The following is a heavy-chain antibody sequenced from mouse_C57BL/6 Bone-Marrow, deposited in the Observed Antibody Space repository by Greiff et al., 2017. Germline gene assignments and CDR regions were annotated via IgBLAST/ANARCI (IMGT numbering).Heavy chain of an antibody. CDR1: GYTFPSYD. CDR3: ARQLRLTGAY. D-gene: IGHD3-2*02. CDR2: IYPRDGST. J-gene: IGHJ3*01. Sequence: VMLVESGPELVKPGASVKLSCKASGYTFPSYDINGVKQRPGQGIGWIGWIYPRDGSTKYNEKFKGKATLTVDTSSSTAYMELHSLRSEGSAVYFCARQLRLTGAYWGQGTLVTVSA. V-gene: IGHV1-85*01.